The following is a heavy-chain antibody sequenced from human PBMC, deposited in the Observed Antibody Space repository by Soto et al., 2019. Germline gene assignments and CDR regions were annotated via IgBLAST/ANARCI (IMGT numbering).Heavy chain of an antibody. D-gene: IGHD3-16*01. Sequence: QVQLQETGPGLVKPSETLSLTCTVSGGSVSSCSYYWSWIRQPPGKGLEWVGYIYYNGSTNYNPSLKSRVTISVDTSKNQFALKLSSVTAADTAVDYCARDGGPLWGQGTLVTVSS. V-gene: IGHV4-61*01. CDR3: ARDGGPL. CDR1: GGSVSSCSYY. CDR2: IYYNGST. J-gene: IGHJ4*02.